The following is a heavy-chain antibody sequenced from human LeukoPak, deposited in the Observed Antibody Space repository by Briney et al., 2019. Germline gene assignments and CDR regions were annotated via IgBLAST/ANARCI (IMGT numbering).Heavy chain of an antibody. CDR2: IHSSGNT. V-gene: IGHV4-38-2*02. J-gene: IGHJ6*03. CDR1: GYSISSGYY. D-gene: IGHD4-11*01. Sequence: SETLSLTCTVSGYSISSGYYWGWIRQPPGKRLEWVASIHSSGNTYYSPTLKSRVTISVDTSKNQFSLKLSSVTAADTAVYYCARRYSNYVGYYYYYMDVWGKGTTVTVSS. CDR3: ARRYSNYVGYYYYYMDV.